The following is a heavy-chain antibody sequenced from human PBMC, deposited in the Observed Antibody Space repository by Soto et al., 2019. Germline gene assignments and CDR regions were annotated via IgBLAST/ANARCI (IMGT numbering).Heavy chain of an antibody. CDR2: IWYDGNNK. CDR1: GFTFSSHG. D-gene: IGHD5-18*01. V-gene: IGHV3-33*01. Sequence: GGSLRLSCEASGFTFSSHGIHWVRQAPGRGLEWVAVIWYDGNNKEYAASVKGRFTISRDNSKNTLYLQMNSLRVEDTAMYFCAREKMDTMAYCFDYWGQGNMVTVSS. CDR3: AREKMDTMAYCFDY. J-gene: IGHJ4*02.